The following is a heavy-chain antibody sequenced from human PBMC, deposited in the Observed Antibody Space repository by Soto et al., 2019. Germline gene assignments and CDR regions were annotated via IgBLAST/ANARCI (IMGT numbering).Heavy chain of an antibody. D-gene: IGHD3-10*01. CDR1: GFTFYSYA. Sequence: GGSLRLSCAASGFTFYSYAMSWVRQAPGKGLEWVSSISGIRDYIRYADSVKGRFTISRDNAKTSLYLQMNSLTAEDTAVYYCAREGVHNYTEYYFDYWGQGTLVTVSS. CDR3: AREGVHNYTEYYFDY. V-gene: IGHV3-21*06. J-gene: IGHJ4*02. CDR2: ISGIRDYI.